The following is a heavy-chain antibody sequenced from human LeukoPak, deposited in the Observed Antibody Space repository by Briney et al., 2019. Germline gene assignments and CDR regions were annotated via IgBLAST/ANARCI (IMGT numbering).Heavy chain of an antibody. D-gene: IGHD3-16*01. J-gene: IGHJ4*02. V-gene: IGHV4-34*01. Sequence: KASETLSLTCAVYGGSFSGYYWSWIRQPPGKGLEWIGEINHSGSTNYNPSLKSRVTISVDTSKNQFSLKLSSVTAADTAVYYCARERYDYVWGSYKGHYYFDYWGQGTLVTVSS. CDR2: INHSGST. CDR3: ARERYDYVWGSYKGHYYFDY. CDR1: GGSFSGYY.